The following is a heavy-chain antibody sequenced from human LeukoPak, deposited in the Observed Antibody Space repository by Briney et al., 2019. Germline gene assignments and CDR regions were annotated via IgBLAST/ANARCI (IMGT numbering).Heavy chain of an antibody. D-gene: IGHD3-10*01. CDR2: ISSKAYGGTT. Sequence: GGSLRLSCTASGFTFGDHAMTWVRQAPGKGLEWVVFISSKAYGGTTEYAASVKGRFTISRDDSKSIAYLQLNGLKTEDTAVYYCSSTRGAVWVGEVLSNFDYWGQGNLVTVSS. CDR1: GFTFGDHA. V-gene: IGHV3-49*04. J-gene: IGHJ4*02. CDR3: SSTRGAVWVGEVLSNFDY.